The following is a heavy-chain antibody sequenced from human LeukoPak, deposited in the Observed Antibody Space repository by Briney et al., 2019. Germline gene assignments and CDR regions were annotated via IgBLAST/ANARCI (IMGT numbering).Heavy chain of an antibody. CDR2: MSGSGGSI. J-gene: IGHJ4*02. V-gene: IGHV3-23*01. CDR1: GFAFSSYA. CDR3: AKARGYCSGDTCYYFDY. Sequence: GGSLRLSCAASGFAFSSYAMSWVRQAPGKGLEWVSGMSGSGGSIHYADSVKGRFTISRDNSKNTLYLRMNSLRAEDTAVYYCAKARGYCSGDTCYYFDYWGQGTLVTVSS. D-gene: IGHD2-15*01.